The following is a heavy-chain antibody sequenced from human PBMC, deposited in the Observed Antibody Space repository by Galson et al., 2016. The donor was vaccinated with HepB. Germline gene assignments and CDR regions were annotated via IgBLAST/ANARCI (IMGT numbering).Heavy chain of an antibody. D-gene: IGHD5/OR15-5a*01. CDR1: GDSVSRNNVA. V-gene: IGHV6-1*01. Sequence: CAISGDSVSRNNVAWYWIRQSPSRGLEWLGRTYYSSKWYNDYALSLKSRISINADTSKNQIFLQLNSVTPDDTAVYYCARDGRLKYYGMDVWCQGTTVTASS. J-gene: IGHJ6*02. CDR2: TYYSSKWYN. CDR3: ARDGRLKYYGMDV.